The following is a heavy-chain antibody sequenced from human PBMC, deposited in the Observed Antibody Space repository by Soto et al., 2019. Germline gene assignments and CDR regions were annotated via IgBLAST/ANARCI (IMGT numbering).Heavy chain of an antibody. D-gene: IGHD1-26*01. CDR1: GGSIISNIYY. CDR3: ASQGAFDP. CDR2: ILYTGST. J-gene: IGHJ5*02. Sequence: QPQLQESGPGLVKPSETLSLTCTVSGGSIISNIYYWGWIRQPPGRGLEWIGSILYTGSTYYNPSLKSRVTISVDTSKNPFSLKLGSMTAADTAVYYCASQGAFDPWGQGTLVTVSS. V-gene: IGHV4-39*01.